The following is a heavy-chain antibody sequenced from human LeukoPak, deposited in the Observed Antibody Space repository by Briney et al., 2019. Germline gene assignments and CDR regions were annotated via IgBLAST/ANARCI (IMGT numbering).Heavy chain of an antibody. CDR3: AKDLYGSGLDAFDI. J-gene: IGHJ3*02. Sequence: GRSLRLSCAASGFTFSSYGMHWVRQAPGKGLEWVAVISYDGSNKYYADSVKGRFTISRDNSKNTLYLQMNSLRAEDTAVYYCAKDLYGSGLDAFDIWGQGTMVTVSS. D-gene: IGHD3-10*01. CDR2: ISYDGSNK. CDR1: GFTFSSYG. V-gene: IGHV3-30*18.